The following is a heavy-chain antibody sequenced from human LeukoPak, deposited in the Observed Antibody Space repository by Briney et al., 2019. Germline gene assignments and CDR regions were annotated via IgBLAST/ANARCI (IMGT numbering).Heavy chain of an antibody. D-gene: IGHD6-13*01. Sequence: SETLSLTFAGYGGSFSGYYWSWIRQPPGKGLEWIGEINHSGSTNYNLSLKSRVTISVDTSKNQFSLKLSSVTAADTAVYYCARGGGGSWYGNYYYGMDVWGQGTTVTVSS. J-gene: IGHJ6*02. V-gene: IGHV4-34*01. CDR1: GGSFSGYY. CDR2: INHSGST. CDR3: ARGGGGSWYGNYYYGMDV.